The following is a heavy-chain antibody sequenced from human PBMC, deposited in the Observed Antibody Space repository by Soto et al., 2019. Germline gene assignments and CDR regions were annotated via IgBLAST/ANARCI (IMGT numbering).Heavy chain of an antibody. CDR3: ARGVQLWLQGYYYVMDV. J-gene: IGHJ6*02. D-gene: IGHD5-18*01. Sequence: RQKKGKGLEWIGYIHYSGSTNYNPSLKSRVTISIDTSKHQFSLNLSSVTAADTAVYYCARGVQLWLQGYYYVMDVWVHGTTVTVSS. CDR2: IHYSGST. V-gene: IGHV4-59*01.